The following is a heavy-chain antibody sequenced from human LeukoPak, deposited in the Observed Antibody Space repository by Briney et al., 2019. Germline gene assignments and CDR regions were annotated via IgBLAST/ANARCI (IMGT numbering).Heavy chain of an antibody. J-gene: IGHJ4*02. CDR2: IYTSGST. CDR1: GGSISSYY. Sequence: SETLSLTCAVSGGSISSYYWSWIRQPAGKGLEWIGRIYTSGSTNYNPSLKSRVTMSVDTSKNQFSLTLTSVTAADTSVYYCAKRRGDGDYRPDSWGQGTLVTVSS. D-gene: IGHD4-17*01. V-gene: IGHV4-4*07. CDR3: AKRRGDGDYRPDS.